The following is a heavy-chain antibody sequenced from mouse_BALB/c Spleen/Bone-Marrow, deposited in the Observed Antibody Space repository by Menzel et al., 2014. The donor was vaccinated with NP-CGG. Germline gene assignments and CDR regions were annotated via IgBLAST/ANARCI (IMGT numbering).Heavy chain of an antibody. CDR3: ARLLLYYYAMDY. CDR1: GYSFTGYT. V-gene: IGHV1-25*01. Sequence: GQLKEAGPELVKPGASMKIFCKASGYSFTGYTMNWVKQSHGKNLEWIGLINPYNGCTNYNQKFKDKATLTVDRSSSTAYMELLSLTSEDSAVYYCARLLLYYYAMDYWGQGTSVTVSS. CDR2: INPYNGCT. J-gene: IGHJ4*01. D-gene: IGHD1-1*01.